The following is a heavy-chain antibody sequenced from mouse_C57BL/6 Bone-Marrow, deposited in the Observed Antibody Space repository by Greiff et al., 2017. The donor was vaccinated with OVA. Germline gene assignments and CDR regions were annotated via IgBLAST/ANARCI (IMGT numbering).Heavy chain of an antibody. CDR1: GFTFSDYY. D-gene: IGHD3-3*01. V-gene: IGHV5-16*01. CDR3: ARGGWDWYCDV. J-gene: IGHJ1*03. CDR2: INYDGSST. Sequence: DVMLVESEGGLVQPGSSMKLSCTASGFTFSDYYMAWVRQVPEKGLEWVANINYDGSSTNYLDSLKSRFIISRDNAKNNLYLQMSSLKSEDTATYYCARGGWDWYCDVWGTGTTVTVSS.